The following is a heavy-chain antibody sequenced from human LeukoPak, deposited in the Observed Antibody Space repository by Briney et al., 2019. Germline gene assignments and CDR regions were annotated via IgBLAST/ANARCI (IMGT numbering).Heavy chain of an antibody. J-gene: IGHJ6*02. Sequence: GGSLRLSCAASGFTFSSYGMHWVRQAPGKGLEWVAVIWYDGSNKYYADSVKGRFTISRDNSKNTLYLQMNSLRAEDTAVYYCARDSWSAFYYYYGMDVWGQGTTVTVSS. V-gene: IGHV3-33*01. D-gene: IGHD1-1*01. CDR3: ARDSWSAFYYYYGMDV. CDR2: IWYDGSNK. CDR1: GFTFSSYG.